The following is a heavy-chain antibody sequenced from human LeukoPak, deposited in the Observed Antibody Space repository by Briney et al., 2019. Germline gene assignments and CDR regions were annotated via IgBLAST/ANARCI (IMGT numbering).Heavy chain of an antibody. CDR1: GFTFSSYA. D-gene: IGHD3-10*01. CDR2: IGDTT. J-gene: IGHJ4*02. Sequence: GGSLRLSCAASGFTFSSYAMSWVRQAPGKGLEWVSTIGDTTYYADSVKGRFTISRDNSKNTLFLQMNSLRSEDTAIYYCAKSGRREYRPDYFDYWGQGTLVTVSS. CDR3: AKSGRREYRPDYFDY. V-gene: IGHV3-23*01.